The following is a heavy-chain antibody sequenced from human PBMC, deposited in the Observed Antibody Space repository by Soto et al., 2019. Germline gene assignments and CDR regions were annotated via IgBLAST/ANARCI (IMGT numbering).Heavy chain of an antibody. CDR1: GGTFSSYS. Sequence: QVQLVQSGAEVKKPGSSVKVSCKASGGTFSSYSINWVRQAPGQGLEWMGEIIPIFGTANYAQKFQGGVTITADESTSTAYMELSSRRSEDTAVYYCARDGGRNSGGIDYWGQGTLVTVSS. D-gene: IGHD1-26*01. V-gene: IGHV1-69*01. CDR2: IIPIFGTA. CDR3: ARDGGRNSGGIDY. J-gene: IGHJ4*02.